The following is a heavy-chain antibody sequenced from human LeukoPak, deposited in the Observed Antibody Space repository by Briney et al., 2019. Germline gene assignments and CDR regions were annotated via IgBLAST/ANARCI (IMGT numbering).Heavy chain of an antibody. Sequence: GGSLRLSCAASGFTFSSYSMNWVRQAPGKGLEWVSSISSSSSYIYYADSVKGRFTISRDNAKNSLDLQMNSLKAEDTAVYYCARQRSGSYYRAFDYWGQGTLVTVSS. CDR3: ARQRSGSYYRAFDY. D-gene: IGHD3-10*01. CDR1: GFTFSSYS. CDR2: ISSSSSYI. J-gene: IGHJ4*02. V-gene: IGHV3-21*06.